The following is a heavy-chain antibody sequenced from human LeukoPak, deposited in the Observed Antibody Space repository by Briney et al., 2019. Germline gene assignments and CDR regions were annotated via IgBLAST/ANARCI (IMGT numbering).Heavy chain of an antibody. D-gene: IGHD3-22*01. CDR2: INPNSGGT. CDR1: GYTFTGYY. Sequence: ASVKVSCKASGYTFTGYYMHWVRQAPGQGLEWMGWINPNSGGTNYAQKFQGRVTMTRDTSISTAYMELSRLRSDDTVVYYCARDLSDSSGSPYNWFDPWGQGTLVTVSS. J-gene: IGHJ5*02. V-gene: IGHV1-2*02. CDR3: ARDLSDSSGSPYNWFDP.